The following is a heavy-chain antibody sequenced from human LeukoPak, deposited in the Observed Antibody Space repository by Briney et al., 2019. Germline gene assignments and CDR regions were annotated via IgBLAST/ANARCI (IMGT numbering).Heavy chain of an antibody. Sequence: PGGSLRLSCAASGFTFSSYSMNWVRQAPGKGLEWVSYISSSSSTIYYADSVKGRFTISRDNAKNSLYLQMNSLRAEDTAVYYCARDLKFGVVRRGYWGQGTLVTVSS. V-gene: IGHV3-48*01. CDR3: ARDLKFGVVRRGY. D-gene: IGHD3-3*01. CDR1: GFTFSSYS. J-gene: IGHJ4*02. CDR2: ISSSSSTI.